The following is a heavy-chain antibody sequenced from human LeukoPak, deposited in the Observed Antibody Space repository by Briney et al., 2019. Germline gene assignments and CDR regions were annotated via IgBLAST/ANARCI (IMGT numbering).Heavy chain of an antibody. Sequence: PSETLSLTCSVSGGSFTGYYWSWIRQPPGKGLEWIGYIYYSGSTNYNPSLKSRVTMSVHTSKNQFSMRLSSVTAADPAVYYLARAEAVPDSYFDYWGQGTLVTVS. CDR3: ARAEAVPDSYFDY. J-gene: IGHJ4*02. D-gene: IGHD6-19*01. CDR1: GGSFTGYY. CDR2: IYYSGST. V-gene: IGHV4-59*01.